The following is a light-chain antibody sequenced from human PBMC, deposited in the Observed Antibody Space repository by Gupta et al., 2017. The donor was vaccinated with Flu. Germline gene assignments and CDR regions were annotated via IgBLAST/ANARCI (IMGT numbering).Light chain of an antibody. CDR2: WAS. CDR1: QPILYSSNNKNS. V-gene: IGKV4-1*01. J-gene: IGKJ2*01. CDR3: QQHYSTPYT. Sequence: DIVMTQSPDSLAVSLGERAAINCMSSQPILYSSNNKNSVAWCQQKPGKPPKLLIYWASTRESGVPDRFSGSGSGTSFTLTISSLQAEDVAVYYCQQHYSTPYTFGQGTKLEIK.